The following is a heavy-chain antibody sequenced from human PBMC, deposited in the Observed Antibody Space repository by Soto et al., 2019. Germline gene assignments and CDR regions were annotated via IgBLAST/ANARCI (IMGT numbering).Heavy chain of an antibody. CDR1: GNRFNTFW. J-gene: IGHJ4*02. Sequence: PGESLKISCKGSGNRFNTFWIGWVRQMPGKGLEWMGIIYPGDSDTRYSPSFRGLVTISADKSVSSAYLQMNSLRAEDTAVYYCATAQLRYFDWLPKGGAFDYWGQGTLVTVSS. CDR3: ATAQLRYFDWLPKGGAFDY. CDR2: IYPGDSDT. D-gene: IGHD3-9*01. V-gene: IGHV5-51*01.